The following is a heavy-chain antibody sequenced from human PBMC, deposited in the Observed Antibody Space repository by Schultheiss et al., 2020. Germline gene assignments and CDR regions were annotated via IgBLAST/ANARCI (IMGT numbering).Heavy chain of an antibody. D-gene: IGHD3-10*01. V-gene: IGHV3-33*01. CDR1: GFTFSSYG. CDR2: IWYDGSNK. CDR3: SRARYYSNPASQYCFDY. Sequence: GGSLRLSCAASGFTFSSYGMHWVRQAPGKGPEWVALIWYDGSNKYYADSVKGRFTISRDNSKNTVYLQMNGLRAEDTAVYYCSRARYYSNPASQYCFDYWGQGTLVTVSS. J-gene: IGHJ4*02.